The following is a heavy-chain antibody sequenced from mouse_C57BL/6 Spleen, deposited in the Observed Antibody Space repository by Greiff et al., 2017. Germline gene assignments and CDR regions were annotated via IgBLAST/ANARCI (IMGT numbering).Heavy chain of an antibody. CDR1: GFTFSDYG. Sequence: DVKLQESGGGLVKPGGSLKLSCAASGFTFSDYGMHWVRQAPEKGLEWVAYISSGSSTIYSADTVTGRFTISRDNAKNTRFLQMTSPRSEDTAMYYCARMVTGAMDYWGQGTSVTVSS. V-gene: IGHV5-17*01. CDR3: ARMVTGAMDY. CDR2: ISSGSSTI. D-gene: IGHD2-2*01. J-gene: IGHJ4*01.